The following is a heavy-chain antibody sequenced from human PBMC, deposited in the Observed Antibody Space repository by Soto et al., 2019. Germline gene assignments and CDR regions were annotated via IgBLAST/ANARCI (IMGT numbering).Heavy chain of an antibody. CDR3: AKDRGLRSFDWSQINF. Sequence: GGSLRLSCAASGFTSSSYGMHWVRQAPGKGLEWVAVISHDGSNKHYGDSVKGRFTISRDNSKNTLYLQMNSLRTEDTAVYYCAKDRGLRSFDWSQINFWGQGTLVTVSS. V-gene: IGHV3-30*18. D-gene: IGHD3-9*01. J-gene: IGHJ4*02. CDR2: ISHDGSNK. CDR1: GFTSSSYG.